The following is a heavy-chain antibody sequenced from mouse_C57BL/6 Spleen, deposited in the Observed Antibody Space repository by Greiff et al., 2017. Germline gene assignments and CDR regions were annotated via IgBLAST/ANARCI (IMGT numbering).Heavy chain of an antibody. D-gene: IGHD4-1*01. J-gene: IGHJ3*01. CDR2: INPNNGGT. CDR3: ARQGTTGTDLLAY. V-gene: IGHV1-18*01. CDR1: GYTFTDYN. Sequence: EVQLQQSGPELVKPGASVTIPCKASGYTFTDYNMDWVKQSHGKSLEWIGDINPNNGGTIYNQKFKGKATLTVDKSSSTAYMELRSLTSEDTAVXYCARQGTTGTDLLAYWGQGTLVTVSA.